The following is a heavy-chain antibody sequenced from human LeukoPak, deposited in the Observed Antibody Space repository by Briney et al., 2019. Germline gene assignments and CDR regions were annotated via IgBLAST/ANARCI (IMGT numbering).Heavy chain of an antibody. CDR1: RFTFSSYV. V-gene: IGHV3-23*01. CDR2: VSGGGDST. J-gene: IGHJ4*02. CDR3: AKCLLRGYYDTSGYYFFDD. D-gene: IGHD3-22*01. Sequence: GGSMRLSCEASRFTFSSYVMTWVRQAPGKGLEWVASVSGGGDSTYYTDSVKGRFTISRDNSKSTLYLQMNSLRDGDTAVYYCAKCLLRGYYDTSGYYFFDDWGQGTLVAVSS.